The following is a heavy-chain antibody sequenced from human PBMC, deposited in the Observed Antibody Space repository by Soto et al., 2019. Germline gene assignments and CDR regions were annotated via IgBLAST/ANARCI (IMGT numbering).Heavy chain of an antibody. J-gene: IGHJ4*02. V-gene: IGHV1-69*02. CDR1: GGTFSSYT. CDR2: IIPILGIA. CDR3: ARVNDSSGPPRY. D-gene: IGHD3-22*01. Sequence: VAPVKVSCKASGGTFSSYTISWGRQAPGQGLEWMGRIIPILGIANYAQKFQGRVTITADKSTSTAYMELSSLRSEDTAVYYCARVNDSSGPPRYWGQGTLVTVSS.